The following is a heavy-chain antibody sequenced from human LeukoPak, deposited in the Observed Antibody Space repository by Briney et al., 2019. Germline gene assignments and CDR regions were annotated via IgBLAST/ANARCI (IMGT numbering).Heavy chain of an antibody. J-gene: IGHJ4*02. Sequence: SGQSLRLSCAASGFTFSSYAMSWVRQAPRKGLEWVSAISGSGGSTYYADSVKGRFTISRDNSKNTLYLQMNSLRAEDTAVYYCARDSSGWSSGYWGQGTLVTVSS. CDR2: ISGSGGST. V-gene: IGHV3-23*01. D-gene: IGHD6-19*01. CDR3: ARDSSGWSSGY. CDR1: GFTFSSYA.